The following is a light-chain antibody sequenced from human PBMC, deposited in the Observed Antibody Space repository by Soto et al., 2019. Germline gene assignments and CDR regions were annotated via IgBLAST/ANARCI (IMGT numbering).Light chain of an antibody. Sequence: DIQMTQSPSSLSASVGDRVTITCRASQGVGNALAWYQQKPGKVPKLLIYAASTLQSGVPSRFSGSGSGTDFTLTINSLQPEDVATYYCQKYTGARTFGQGTKVDIK. J-gene: IGKJ1*01. V-gene: IGKV1-27*01. CDR3: QKYTGART. CDR2: AAS. CDR1: QGVGNA.